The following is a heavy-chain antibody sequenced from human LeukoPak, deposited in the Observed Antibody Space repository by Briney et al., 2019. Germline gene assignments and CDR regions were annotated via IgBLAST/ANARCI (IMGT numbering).Heavy chain of an antibody. CDR2: ISTMSNYI. CDR1: GFDFSTYA. V-gene: IGHV3-21*01. Sequence: GGSLRLSCAASGFDFSTYAINWVSQAPGKGLEWVSSISTMSNYIFYGDSVKGRFTISRDNAKNSVYLQMNSLRPEDTAVYYCSRDRLGGLDLWGQGTLVTVSS. D-gene: IGHD5-12*01. CDR3: SRDRLGGLDL. J-gene: IGHJ5*02.